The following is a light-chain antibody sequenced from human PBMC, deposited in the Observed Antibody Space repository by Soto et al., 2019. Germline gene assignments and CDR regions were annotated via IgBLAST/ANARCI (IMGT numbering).Light chain of an antibody. CDR3: QQRSNWPIT. V-gene: IGKV3D-20*02. J-gene: IGKJ5*01. Sequence: EIVLTQSPGTLSLSPGVRATLSCSASQSVSRSYFAWYQQKPGQAPRLLIYGASARATGIPDRFSGSGSGTDFTLTISSLETEDFAFYYCQQRSNWPITFGQGTRLENK. CDR1: QSVSRSY. CDR2: GAS.